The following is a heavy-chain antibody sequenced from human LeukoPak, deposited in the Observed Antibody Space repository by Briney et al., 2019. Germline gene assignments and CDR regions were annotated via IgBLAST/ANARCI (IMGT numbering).Heavy chain of an antibody. Sequence: SKTLSLTCAVYGGSFSGYYWSWIRQPPGKGLEWIGEINHSGSTNYNPSLKSRVTISVDTSKNQFSLKLSSVTAADTAVYYCARHRNYYDFWSGYLEINWFDPWGQGTLVTVSS. D-gene: IGHD3-3*01. CDR3: ARHRNYYDFWSGYLEINWFDP. J-gene: IGHJ5*02. CDR2: INHSGST. V-gene: IGHV4-34*01. CDR1: GGSFSGYY.